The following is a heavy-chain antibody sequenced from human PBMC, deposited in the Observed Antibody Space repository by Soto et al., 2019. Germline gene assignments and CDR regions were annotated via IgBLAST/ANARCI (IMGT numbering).Heavy chain of an antibody. Sequence: ASVKVSCKASGYTFTSYGISWVRQAPGQGLEWMGWISAYNGNTNYARKFQCRVTMTTDTSTSTAYMELRSLRSDDTAVYYCASGPHHDYSKSWGSSYGMDVWGQGTTVTVSS. CDR1: GYTFTSYG. D-gene: IGHD4-4*01. J-gene: IGHJ6*02. CDR3: ASGPHHDYSKSWGSSYGMDV. CDR2: ISAYNGNT. V-gene: IGHV1-18*01.